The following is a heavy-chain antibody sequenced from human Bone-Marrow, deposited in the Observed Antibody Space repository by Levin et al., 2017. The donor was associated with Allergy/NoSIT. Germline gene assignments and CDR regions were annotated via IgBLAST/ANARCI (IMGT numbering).Heavy chain of an antibody. CDR3: ARAYYYDSSGYYYYFDY. Sequence: SETLSLTCAVYGGSFSGYYWSWIRQPPGKGLEWIGEINHSGSTNYNPSLKSRVTISVDTSKNQFSLKLSSVTAADTAVYYCARAYYYDSSGYYYYFDYWGQGTLVTVSS. CDR2: INHSGST. D-gene: IGHD3-22*01. J-gene: IGHJ4*02. CDR1: GGSFSGYY. V-gene: IGHV4-34*01.